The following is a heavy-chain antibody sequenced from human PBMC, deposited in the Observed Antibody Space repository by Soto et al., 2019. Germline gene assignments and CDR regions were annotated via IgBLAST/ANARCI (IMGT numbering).Heavy chain of an antibody. CDR2: IYYSGST. V-gene: IGHV4-39*01. CDR1: GGSISSSSFH. J-gene: IGHJ5*02. D-gene: IGHD6-13*01. Sequence: QLQLQESGPGLAKPSETLSLTCTVSGGSISSSSFHWGWIRQPPGKGLEWIGSIYYSGSTYYSPSLKSRVTISVDTAQNQFSLKLSSVTAADTAVYYCARRERAACTDWWFDPWGQGTLVTVSS. CDR3: ARRERAACTDWWFDP.